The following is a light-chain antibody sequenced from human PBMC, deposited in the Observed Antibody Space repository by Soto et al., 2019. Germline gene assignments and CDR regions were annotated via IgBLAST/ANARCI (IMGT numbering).Light chain of an antibody. J-gene: IGKJ5*01. Sequence: EIVLTQSPGTLSLSPGERATLSCRASQSVSNNYLAWYQQKPGQAPSLLIYDASSRATGIPDRFSGSGSGTDFPLTISRLEPEDFAMYYCQQYGSSAPISFGQGTRLEIE. CDR1: QSVSNNY. CDR3: QQYGSSAPIS. CDR2: DAS. V-gene: IGKV3-20*01.